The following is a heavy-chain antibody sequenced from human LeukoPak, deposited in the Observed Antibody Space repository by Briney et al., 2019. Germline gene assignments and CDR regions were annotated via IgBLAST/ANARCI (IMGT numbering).Heavy chain of an antibody. V-gene: IGHV4-39*01. D-gene: IGHD6-19*01. J-gene: IGHJ4*02. CDR2: IYYSGST. CDR1: GGSISSSSYY. CDR3: ARLYSSGWYSTY. Sequence: SETLSLTCTVSGGSISSSSYYWGWIRQPPGKGLEWIGSIYYSGSTYYNPSLKSRVTISVDTSKNQFSLKLSSVTAADTAVYYCARLYSSGWYSTYRGQGTLVTVSS.